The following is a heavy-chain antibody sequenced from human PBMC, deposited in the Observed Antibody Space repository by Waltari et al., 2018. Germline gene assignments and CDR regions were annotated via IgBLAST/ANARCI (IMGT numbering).Heavy chain of an antibody. D-gene: IGHD6-6*01. CDR1: GFTYSNYW. CDR2: IKQDGSVE. CDR3: ARIGYSSSSLDY. J-gene: IGHJ4*02. Sequence: EVQLVESGGGLVQPGGSLRVSCAASGFTYSNYWMTWVRQAPGKGVEWVANIKQDGSVEDYVDSVKGRFTISRDNAKNSVYLQMNSLTADDTAVYYCARIGYSSSSLDYWGQGTLVTVSS. V-gene: IGHV3-7*01.